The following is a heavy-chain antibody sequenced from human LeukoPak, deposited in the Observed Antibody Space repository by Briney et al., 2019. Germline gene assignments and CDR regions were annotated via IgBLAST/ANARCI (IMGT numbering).Heavy chain of an antibody. CDR2: IKSKTDGGTT. CDR1: GFTFGNAW. V-gene: IGHV3-15*01. CDR3: TMHYYGSGSYNSFDY. D-gene: IGHD3-10*01. Sequence: GGSLRLSCAASGFTFGNAWMSWVRQAPGKGLEWVGRIKSKTDGGTTDYAAPVKGRFTISRDDSKNTLYLQMNSLKTEDTAVYYCTMHYYGSGSYNSFDYWGQGTLVTVSS. J-gene: IGHJ4*02.